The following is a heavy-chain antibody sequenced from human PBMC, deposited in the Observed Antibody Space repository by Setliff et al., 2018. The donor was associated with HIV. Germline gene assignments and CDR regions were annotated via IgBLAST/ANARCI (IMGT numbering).Heavy chain of an antibody. CDR2: INHSGRT. CDR3: ARGADYYDSTGYYTFDY. J-gene: IGHJ4*02. Sequence: SETLSLTCAVYGGSFSGYYWSWIRQSPGKGLEWIGEINHSGRTKYSPSLRSRVSISVDTSKTQFSLKLSSVTDADTAVYYCARGADYYDSTGYYTFDYWGQGTLVTVSS. D-gene: IGHD3-22*01. CDR1: GGSFSGYY. V-gene: IGHV4-34*01.